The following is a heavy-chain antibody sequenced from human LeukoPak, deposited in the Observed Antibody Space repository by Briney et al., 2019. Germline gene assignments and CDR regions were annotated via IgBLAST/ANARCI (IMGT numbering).Heavy chain of an antibody. V-gene: IGHV4-34*01. CDR1: GGSFSGYY. J-gene: IGHJ3*02. Sequence: ASETLSLTCAVYGGSFSGYYWSWIRQPPGKGLEWIGEINHSGSTNYNPSLKSRVTISVDTSKNQFSLKLSSVTAADPAVYYCAPLYYDSSGYIWGQGTMVTVSS. CDR2: INHSGST. CDR3: APLYYDSSGYI. D-gene: IGHD3-22*01.